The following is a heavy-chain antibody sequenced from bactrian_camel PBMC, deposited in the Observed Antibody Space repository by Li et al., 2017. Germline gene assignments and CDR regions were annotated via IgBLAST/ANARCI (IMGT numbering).Heavy chain of an antibody. CDR3: AADYYCYRKDSSPKDFGY. CDR1: EFILATYC. J-gene: IGHJ6*01. V-gene: IGHV3S63*01. D-gene: IGHD3*01. Sequence: VQLVESGGGSVQAGGSLTLFCDTSEFILATYCMAWFRQSPGKEREGIASINNEGITNYADSLEGRFTISQDNYNDKDDVNTVYLQMNGLKPEDTAMYSCAADYYCYRKDSSPKDFGYWGQGTQVTVS. CDR2: INNEGIT.